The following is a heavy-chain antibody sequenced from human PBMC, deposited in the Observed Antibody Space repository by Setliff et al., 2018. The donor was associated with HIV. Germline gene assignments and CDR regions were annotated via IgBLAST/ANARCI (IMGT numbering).Heavy chain of an antibody. CDR2: INPNSGDT. J-gene: IGHJ3*02. V-gene: IGHV1-2*06. Sequence: SVKVSCKASGYTFAGYYINWVRRAPGQGLEWMGRINPNSGDTNYTQSFQGRVTMTRDRSINTAYLELSSQKSDDTAVYYCARDKDCFDIWGQGTTVTVSS. CDR3: ARDKDCFDI. CDR1: GYTFAGYY. D-gene: IGHD2-21*01.